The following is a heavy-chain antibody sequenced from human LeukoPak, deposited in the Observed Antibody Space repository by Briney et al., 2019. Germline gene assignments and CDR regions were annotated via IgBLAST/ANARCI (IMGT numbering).Heavy chain of an antibody. CDR2: INPSGGST. V-gene: IGHV1-46*01. J-gene: IGHJ6*03. CDR3: ARDLALVRDGGSFDYYYYMDV. Sequence: ASVKVSCKASGYTFTSYYMHWVRQAPGQGLEWMGIINPSGGSTSYAQKFQGRVTMTRDTCTSTVYMELSSLRSEDTAVYYCARDLALVRDGGSFDYYYYMDVWGKGTTVTVSS. CDR1: GYTFTSYY. D-gene: IGHD1-26*01.